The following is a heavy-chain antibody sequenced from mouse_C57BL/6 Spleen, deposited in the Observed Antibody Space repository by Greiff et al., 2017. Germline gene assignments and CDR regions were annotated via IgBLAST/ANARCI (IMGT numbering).Heavy chain of an antibody. D-gene: IGHD2-3*01. Sequence: QVQLQQSGAELVQPGASVKISCKASGYAFSRYWMNWVKQRPGTGLEWIGQIYPGAGDTTYNGKFKGKSTLTVDKSSSTAYMQLSSLTSEDSAVYYCARGDGYAMDYWGQGTSVTVSS. CDR3: ARGDGYAMDY. CDR1: GYAFSRYW. V-gene: IGHV1-80*01. J-gene: IGHJ4*01. CDR2: IYPGAGDT.